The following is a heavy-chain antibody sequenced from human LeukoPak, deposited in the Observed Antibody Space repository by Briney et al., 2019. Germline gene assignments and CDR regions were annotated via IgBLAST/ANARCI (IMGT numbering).Heavy chain of an antibody. CDR2: INPNSGGT. Sequence: ASVKVSCKASGYTFTGYYMHWVRQAPGQGLEWVGWINPNSGGTNYAQKFQGRVTMTRDTSISTAYMELSRLRSDDTAVYYCARDYGDYEYFDYWGQGTLVTVSS. CDR3: ARDYGDYEYFDY. J-gene: IGHJ4*02. CDR1: GYTFTGYY. D-gene: IGHD4-17*01. V-gene: IGHV1-2*02.